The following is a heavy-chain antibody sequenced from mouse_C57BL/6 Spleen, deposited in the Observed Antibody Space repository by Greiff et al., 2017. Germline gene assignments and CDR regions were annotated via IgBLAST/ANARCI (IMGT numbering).Heavy chain of an antibody. CDR3: ARAYYYGSSPWYFDV. Sequence: EVKLMESEGGLVQPGSSMKLSCTASGFTFSDYYMAWVRQVPEKGLEWVANINYDGSSTYYLDSLKSRFIISRDNAKNILYLQMSSLKSEDTATYYCARAYYYGSSPWYFDVWGTGTTVTVSS. V-gene: IGHV5-16*01. CDR2: INYDGSST. D-gene: IGHD1-1*01. J-gene: IGHJ1*03. CDR1: GFTFSDYY.